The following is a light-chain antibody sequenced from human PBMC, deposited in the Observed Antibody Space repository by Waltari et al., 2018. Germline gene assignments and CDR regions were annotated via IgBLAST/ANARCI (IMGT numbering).Light chain of an antibody. CDR2: GVN. CDR1: WSNLGAGDD. CDR3: QSYDTSLGVV. V-gene: IGLV1-40*01. J-gene: IGLJ2*01. Sequence: QSVLTQPPSVSGAPGQRVTISCTGSWSNLGAGDDVHWYQQLPGKAPTLLIYGVNTRPPGVPDRFFGSKSGSSASLAIPGLQPEDEADYYCQSYDTSLGVVFGGGTKVTVL.